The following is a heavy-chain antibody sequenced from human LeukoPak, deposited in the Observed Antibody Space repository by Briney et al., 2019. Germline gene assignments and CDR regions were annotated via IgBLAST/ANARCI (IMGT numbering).Heavy chain of an antibody. CDR1: GFTLGDYA. CDR3: SRGGNSGWYYFDY. V-gene: IGHV3-49*03. CDR2: IRSKAYGGTT. D-gene: IGHD4-23*01. J-gene: IGHJ4*02. Sequence: GGSLRLSCTASGFTLGDYAMSWFRQAPGKGLEWVGFIRSKAYGGTTEYAASVKGRFTISRDDSKSIAYLQMNSLKTEDTAVYYCSRGGNSGWYYFDYWGQGTLVTVSS.